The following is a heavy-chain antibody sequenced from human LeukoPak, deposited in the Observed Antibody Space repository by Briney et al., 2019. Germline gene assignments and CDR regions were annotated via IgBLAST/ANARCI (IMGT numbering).Heavy chain of an antibody. CDR1: GLTFSTSG. V-gene: IGHV3-21*06. Sequence: GGSLRLSCTASGLTFSTSGFNWVRQAPGKGLEWVASIGPTGSDRYHADSIKGRFTISRDNANNFLYLQMNSLRAEDTAVYYCARLSGSITIFGVVVDYWGQGTLVTVSS. J-gene: IGHJ4*02. D-gene: IGHD3-3*01. CDR3: ARLSGSITIFGVVVDY. CDR2: IGPTGSDR.